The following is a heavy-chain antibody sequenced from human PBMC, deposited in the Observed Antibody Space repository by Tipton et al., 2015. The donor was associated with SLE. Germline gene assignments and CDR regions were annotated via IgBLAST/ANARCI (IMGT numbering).Heavy chain of an antibody. V-gene: IGHV1-46*01. CDR3: ARGRRGRAFDV. CDR1: GYTFTNYF. D-gene: IGHD3-10*01. Sequence: QVQLVQSGPEVKKPGASVKVSCKTSGYTFTNYFIHWVRQAPGQGLEWVGMINPSGGTITYAQKFQGRVTVTRDTSTSTVYMDLSSLISEDTAVYHCARGRRGRAFDVWGQGTMVTVS. CDR2: INPSGGTI. J-gene: IGHJ3*01.